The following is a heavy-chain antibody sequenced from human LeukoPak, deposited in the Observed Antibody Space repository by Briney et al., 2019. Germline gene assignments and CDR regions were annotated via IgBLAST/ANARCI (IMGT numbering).Heavy chain of an antibody. Sequence: SQTLSLTCAISGDSVSSNSAAWNWIRQSPSRGLEWLGRTYYRSKWYNDYAVSVKSRITINPDTSKNQFSLQLNSVTPEDTAAYYCARGDTAMVDYYYYGMDVWGQGTTVTVSS. CDR1: GDSVSSNSAA. D-gene: IGHD5-18*01. CDR2: TYYRSKWYN. J-gene: IGHJ6*02. CDR3: ARGDTAMVDYYYYGMDV. V-gene: IGHV6-1*01.